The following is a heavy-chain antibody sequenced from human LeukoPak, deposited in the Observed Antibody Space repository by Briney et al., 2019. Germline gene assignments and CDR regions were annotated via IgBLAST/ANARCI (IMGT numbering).Heavy chain of an antibody. D-gene: IGHD3-22*01. V-gene: IGHV4-59*12. CDR3: ARGRGRKVIITTSRRSFWFDS. CDR1: GGSISSYY. Sequence: SETLSLTCTVSGGSISSYYWSWIRQPPGKGLEWIGYIYYSGSTNYNPSLKSRVTISLDTSKNQFSLKLSSVTAADTAVYFCARGRGRKVIITTSRRSFWFDSWGQGTLVTVSS. CDR2: IYYSGST. J-gene: IGHJ5*01.